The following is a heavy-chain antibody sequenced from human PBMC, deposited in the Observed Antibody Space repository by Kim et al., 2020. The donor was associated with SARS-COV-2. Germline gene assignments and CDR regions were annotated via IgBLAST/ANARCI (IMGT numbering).Heavy chain of an antibody. J-gene: IGHJ4*02. V-gene: IGHV5-51*01. Sequence: YSPSFQGKVTISADNSNTTAYLQWSSLRASDTAMYYCARMGSSAGRIINFWGQGTLVTVSS. D-gene: IGHD6-13*01. CDR3: ARMGSSAGRIINF.